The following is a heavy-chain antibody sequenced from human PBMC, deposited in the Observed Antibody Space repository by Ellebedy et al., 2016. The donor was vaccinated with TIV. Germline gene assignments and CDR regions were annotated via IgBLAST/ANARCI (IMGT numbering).Heavy chain of an antibody. V-gene: IGHV3-30-3*01. J-gene: IGHJ4*02. CDR1: GLTFSSYA. CDR2: ISYDGSNK. CDR3: ARDARGYSGYDPLDY. D-gene: IGHD5-12*01. Sequence: GESLKISXAASGLTFSSYAMHWVRQAPGKGLEWVAVISYDGSNKYYADSVKGRFTISRDNSKNTLYLQMNSLRAEDTAVYYCARDARGYSGYDPLDYWGQGTLVTVSS.